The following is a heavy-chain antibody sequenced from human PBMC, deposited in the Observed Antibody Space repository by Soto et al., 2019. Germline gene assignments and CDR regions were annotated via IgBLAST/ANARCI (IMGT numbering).Heavy chain of an antibody. CDR2: ISYDGSNK. D-gene: IGHD3-22*01. CDR3: ATGLPDYYDSSGYHPAAFDI. V-gene: IGHV3-30-3*01. J-gene: IGHJ3*02. Sequence: GGSLRLSCAASGFTFSSYAMHWVRQAPGKGLEWVAVISYDGSNKYYADPVKGRFTISRDNSKNTLYLQMNSLRAEDTAVYYCATGLPDYYDSSGYHPAAFDIWGQGTMVTVSS. CDR1: GFTFSSYA.